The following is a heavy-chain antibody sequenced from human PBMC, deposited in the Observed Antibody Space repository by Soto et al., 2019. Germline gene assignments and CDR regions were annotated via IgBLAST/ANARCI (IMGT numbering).Heavy chain of an antibody. CDR3: AGEPSVRAFDI. V-gene: IGHV4-30-4*02. J-gene: IGHJ3*02. CDR1: GGSINTVNYF. CDR2: IYNGGTT. D-gene: IGHD2-21*01. Sequence: PSETLSLTCTVSGGSINTVNYFWSWIRQSPDKGLEWIGHIYNGGTTYNNPSLTSRVTISVDTSNNQFSLKLSSVTAADTAVYYCAGEPSVRAFDIWGQGTMVTVSS.